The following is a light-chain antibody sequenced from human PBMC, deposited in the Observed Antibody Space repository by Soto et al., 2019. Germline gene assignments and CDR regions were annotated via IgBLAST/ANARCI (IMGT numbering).Light chain of an antibody. V-gene: IGKV3-15*01. Sequence: EIVMTQSPATLSVSPGERATLSCRASQSVSSNLAWYQQKPGQAPRLLIYGAATRATGIPARFSGSGSGKEFTITISSLQSEDFAVYSCQQYNNWPPYTFGQGTKLEIK. CDR2: GAA. J-gene: IGKJ2*01. CDR1: QSVSSN. CDR3: QQYNNWPPYT.